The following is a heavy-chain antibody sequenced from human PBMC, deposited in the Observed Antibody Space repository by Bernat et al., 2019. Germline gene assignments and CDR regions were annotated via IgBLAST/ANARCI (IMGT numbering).Heavy chain of an antibody. V-gene: IGHV4-59*08. CDR1: GGSISNYY. CDR3: ARHGVGTTGLFFEY. Sequence: QVQLQESGPGLVKPSETLSLTCTVSGGSISNYYWSWIRQPPGKGLEWIGFIFYSGSTNYNPTLESRVTMSVDTSKNQYSLQLSSVTAADTAVYYCARHGVGTTGLFFEYWGQGTLVTVSS. D-gene: IGHD2-21*02. J-gene: IGHJ4*02. CDR2: IFYSGST.